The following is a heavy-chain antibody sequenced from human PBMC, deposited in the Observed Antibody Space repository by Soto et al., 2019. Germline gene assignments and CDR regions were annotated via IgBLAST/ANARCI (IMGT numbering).Heavy chain of an antibody. V-gene: IGHV3-30-3*01. CDR2: ISYDGSNK. CDR3: ARVGPDCSGGSWPHPDYFDY. J-gene: IGHJ4*02. Sequence: SLSLSCAASGFTFSSYAMHWVRQAPGKGLEWGAVISYDGSNKYYADSVKGRFTISRDNSKNTLYLQMNSLRAEDTAVYYCARVGPDCSGGSWPHPDYFDYWGQGTLVTVSS. D-gene: IGHD2-15*01. CDR1: GFTFSSYA.